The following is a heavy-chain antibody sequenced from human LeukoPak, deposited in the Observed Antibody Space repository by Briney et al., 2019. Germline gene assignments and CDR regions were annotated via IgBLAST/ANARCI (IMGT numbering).Heavy chain of an antibody. CDR3: ASGVRPGIAAAYF. V-gene: IGHV3-66*01. CDR2: IDSAGST. CDR1: GFTVSSNY. D-gene: IGHD6-13*01. Sequence: GSLRLSCAASGFTVSSNYMSWVRQAPGKGLEWVSLIDSAGSTYYADAVKGRFIISRDNYKNTVYLQMNSLRAEDTAVYYCASGVRPGIAAAYFWGQGTLVTVSS. J-gene: IGHJ4*02.